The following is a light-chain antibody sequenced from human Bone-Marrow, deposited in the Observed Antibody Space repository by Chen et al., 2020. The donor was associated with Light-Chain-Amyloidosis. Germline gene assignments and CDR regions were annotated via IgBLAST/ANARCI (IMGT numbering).Light chain of an antibody. Sequence: SYELTQPPSVSVSPGQTARITCSGDDLPTKYAYWYQQKPGQAPVLVIHRDTERPSGISERFSGPSSGTTATLTISGVLAEDEADYHCQSADSSGTYEVIFGGGTKLTVL. CDR1: DLPTKY. CDR3: QSADSSGTYEVI. CDR2: RDT. J-gene: IGLJ2*01. V-gene: IGLV3-25*03.